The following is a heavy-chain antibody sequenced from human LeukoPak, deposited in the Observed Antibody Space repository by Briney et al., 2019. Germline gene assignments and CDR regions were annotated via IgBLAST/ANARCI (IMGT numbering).Heavy chain of an antibody. D-gene: IGHD3-22*01. Sequence: ASVRVSCKTSGYPFSRYLISWVRQAPGQGLEWMGWISAHTGDTKYAQRVQDRLTMTTDTSTSTAYMELRSLTPNDTAVYYCAREVLMIHLLDWGQGTLGTVSP. CDR3: AREVLMIHLLD. CDR1: GYPFSRYL. V-gene: IGHV1-18*01. J-gene: IGHJ4*02. CDR2: ISAHTGDT.